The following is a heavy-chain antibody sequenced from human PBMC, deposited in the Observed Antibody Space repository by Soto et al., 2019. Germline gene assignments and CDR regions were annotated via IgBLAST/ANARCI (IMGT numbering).Heavy chain of an antibody. CDR1: GFTFSSYG. Sequence: QVQLVESGGGVVQPGRSLRLSCAASGFTFSSYGMHWVRQAPGKGLEWVAVISYDGSNKYYADSVKGRFTISRDNSKNKLYLQMNSLRAEDTAVYYCAKVAMEGGSYYFDYWGQGTLVTVSS. V-gene: IGHV3-30*18. D-gene: IGHD1-26*01. J-gene: IGHJ4*02. CDR2: ISYDGSNK. CDR3: AKVAMEGGSYYFDY.